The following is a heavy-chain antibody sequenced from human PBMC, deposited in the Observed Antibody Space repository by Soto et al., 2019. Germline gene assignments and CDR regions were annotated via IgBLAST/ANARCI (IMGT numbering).Heavy chain of an antibody. V-gene: IGHV3-23*01. CDR1: GFTFSNYA. D-gene: IGHD1-7*01. CDR3: ATRPRKLYYFDL. CDR2: IRASGGNT. J-gene: IGHJ4*02. Sequence: PGGSLRLSCAASGFTFSNYAMTWVRQAPGKGLEWISGIRASGGNTYYADSVKGRFTISRDNSKNTLYLHMGSLRPEDTAVYYCATRPRKLYYFDLWGQGAPVTASS.